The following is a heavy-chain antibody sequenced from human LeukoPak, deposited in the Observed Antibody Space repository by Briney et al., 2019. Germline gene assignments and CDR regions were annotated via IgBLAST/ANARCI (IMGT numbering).Heavy chain of an antibody. CDR1: GASMSTYY. CDR3: ARTTEAHSWRTRYYDYYMDV. Sequence: SETLSLTCTVSGASMSTYYWSWIRQPPGKGLEWIAYIYHSGSTNYNPSLKSRVTISVDTSKNQFSLKLSSVTAADTAVYYCARTTEAHSWRTRYYDYYMDVWGKGTTVTVSS. J-gene: IGHJ6*03. V-gene: IGHV4-59*01. CDR2: IYHSGST. D-gene: IGHD6-13*01.